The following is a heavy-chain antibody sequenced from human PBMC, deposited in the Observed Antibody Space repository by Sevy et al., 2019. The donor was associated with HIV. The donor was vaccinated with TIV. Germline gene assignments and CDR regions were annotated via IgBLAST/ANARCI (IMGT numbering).Heavy chain of an antibody. CDR1: GFNFGDYA. CDR3: TKGRYSGDFPFIDY. CDR2: ISWNSGNI. D-gene: IGHD1-26*01. J-gene: IGHJ4*02. V-gene: IGHV3-9*01. Sequence: GGSLRLSCAASGFNFGDYAMHWVRQAPGKGLEWVSSISWNSGNIAYEDSVRGRFTISRDNAKNSLYLQMSSLRAEDTALYYCTKGRYSGDFPFIDYWGQGTLVTVSS.